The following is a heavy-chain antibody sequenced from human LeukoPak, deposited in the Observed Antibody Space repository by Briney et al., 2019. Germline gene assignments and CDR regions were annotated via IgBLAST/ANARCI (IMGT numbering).Heavy chain of an antibody. Sequence: GGSLRLSCAASGFTFSSYAMSWVRQAPGKGLEWASAISGSGGSTYYADSVKGRFTISRDNSKNTLYLQMNSLRAEDTAVYYCAKVGVLLWFGESLHFGYWGQGTLVTVSS. CDR3: AKVGVLLWFGESLHFGY. D-gene: IGHD3-10*01. CDR1: GFTFSSYA. J-gene: IGHJ4*02. V-gene: IGHV3-23*01. CDR2: ISGSGGST.